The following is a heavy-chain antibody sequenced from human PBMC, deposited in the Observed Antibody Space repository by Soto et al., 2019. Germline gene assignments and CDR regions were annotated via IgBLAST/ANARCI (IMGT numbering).Heavy chain of an antibody. CDR3: AREPVAGTFWFDP. Sequence: PGGSLRLSCAASGFTFSSYSMNWVRQAPGKGLEWVSSISSSSSYIYYADSVKGRFTISRDNAKNSLYLQMNSLRAEDTAVYYCAREPVAGTFWFDPWGQGTLVTVSS. D-gene: IGHD6-19*01. J-gene: IGHJ5*02. CDR2: ISSSSSYI. CDR1: GFTFSSYS. V-gene: IGHV3-21*01.